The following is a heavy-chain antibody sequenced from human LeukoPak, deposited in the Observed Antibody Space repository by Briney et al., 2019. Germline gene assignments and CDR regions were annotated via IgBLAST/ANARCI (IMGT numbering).Heavy chain of an antibody. D-gene: IGHD3-22*01. CDR2: IKQDGSEK. CDR1: GFTFSSYW. Sequence: GGSLRLSCAASGFTFSSYWMSWVRQAPGKGLGWVANIKQDGSEKYYVDSVKGRFTISRDNAKNSLYLQMNSLRAEDTAVYYCARDLLDYYDSSGYWAGYWGQGTLVTVSS. CDR3: ARDLLDYYDSSGYWAGY. J-gene: IGHJ4*02. V-gene: IGHV3-7*01.